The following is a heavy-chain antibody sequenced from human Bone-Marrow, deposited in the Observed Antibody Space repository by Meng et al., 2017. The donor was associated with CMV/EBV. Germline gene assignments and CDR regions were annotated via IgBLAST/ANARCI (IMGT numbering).Heavy chain of an antibody. Sequence: ASVKVSCKASGYTFTGYYMHWVRQAPGQGLEWMGWINPNSGGTNYAQKFQGRVTMTRDTSISTAYMELSRLRSDDTAVYYCARDRRGFYTYYYGSGMKNWFDPWGQGTLVTVSS. D-gene: IGHD3-10*01. CDR1: GYTFTGYY. CDR3: ARDRRGFYTYYYGSGMKNWFDP. V-gene: IGHV1-2*02. CDR2: INPNSGGT. J-gene: IGHJ5*02.